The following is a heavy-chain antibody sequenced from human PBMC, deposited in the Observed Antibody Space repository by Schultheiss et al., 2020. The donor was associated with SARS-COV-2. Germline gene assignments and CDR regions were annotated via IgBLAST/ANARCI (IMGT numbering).Heavy chain of an antibody. J-gene: IGHJ4*02. CDR2: IYYSGST. V-gene: IGHV4-59*01. D-gene: IGHD5-24*01. CDR1: GGSISSYY. Sequence: SETLSLTCTVSGGSISSYYWSWIRQPPGKGLEWIGYIYYSGSTNYNPSLKSRVTISVDTSKNQFSLKLSSVTAADTAVYYCARVSDGYNPIFDYWGQGTLVKVSS. CDR3: ARVSDGYNPIFDY.